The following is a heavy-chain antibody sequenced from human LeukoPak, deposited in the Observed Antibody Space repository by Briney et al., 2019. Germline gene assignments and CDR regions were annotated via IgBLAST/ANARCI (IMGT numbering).Heavy chain of an antibody. J-gene: IGHJ6*04. D-gene: IGHD5-18*01. CDR2: ISSSGSTI. V-gene: IGHV3-48*03. CDR3: AREEATAMATAYYCYGMDV. Sequence: GGSLRLSCAASGFTFSSYEMNWVRQAPGKGLEWVSYISSSGSTIYYADSVKGRFTISRDNAKNSLYLQMNSLRAEDTAVYYCAREEATAMATAYYCYGMDVWGKGTTVTVSS. CDR1: GFTFSSYE.